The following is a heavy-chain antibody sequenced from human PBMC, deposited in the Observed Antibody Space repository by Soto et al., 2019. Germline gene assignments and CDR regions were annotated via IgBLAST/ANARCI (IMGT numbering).Heavy chain of an antibody. Sequence: QVQLVESGGGVVQPGRSLRLSCAASGFTFSNYGMHWVRQAPGKGLEWVAVIWYDGRNKFYADSVKGRFTISRDNSKNTLYLQMNSLRAEDTAVYYCARDLGYYDFWGGSDYWGQGTLVTVSS. D-gene: IGHD3-3*01. CDR3: ARDLGYYDFWGGSDY. J-gene: IGHJ4*02. V-gene: IGHV3-33*01. CDR1: GFTFSNYG. CDR2: IWYDGRNK.